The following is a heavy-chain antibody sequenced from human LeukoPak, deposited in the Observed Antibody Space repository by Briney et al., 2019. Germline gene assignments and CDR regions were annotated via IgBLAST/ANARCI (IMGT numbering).Heavy chain of an antibody. Sequence: SETLSLTCAVYSGSFSEYYWNWVLQPPGKGLEWIGEINHSGSTKYNPSLKSRVTISVDTSKNQFSLRLTSVTAADTAVYFCARLQGWLDPWGQGTLVTVSS. CDR2: INHSGST. J-gene: IGHJ5*02. V-gene: IGHV4-34*01. CDR3: ARLQGWLDP. CDR1: SGSFSEYY.